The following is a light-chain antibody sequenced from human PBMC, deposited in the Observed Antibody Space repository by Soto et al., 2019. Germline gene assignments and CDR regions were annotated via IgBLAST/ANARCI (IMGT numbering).Light chain of an antibody. J-gene: IGKJ2*01. CDR3: QHYESSPPSYT. CDR2: DAS. CDR1: QSLTSSY. V-gene: IGKV3-20*01. Sequence: EIVLTQSPGTLSLSPGERATLSCRASQSLTSSYLAWYQQKPGQAPRLLIYDASSRATGIPDRFSGSGSGTDFTLTISRLEPEDFEVYYCQHYESSPPSYTFGQGTKLQIK.